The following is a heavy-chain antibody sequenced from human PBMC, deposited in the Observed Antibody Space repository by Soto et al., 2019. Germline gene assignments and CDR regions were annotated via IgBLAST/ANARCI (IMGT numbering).Heavy chain of an antibody. V-gene: IGHV4-39*01. D-gene: IGHD5-18*01. Sequence: QLQLQESGPGLVKPSETQSLTCTVSGGSISSNRYYWAWIRQRPGKAREWFGSSYHGRNKHYNPTLKTQATTCVDYTKMRFPRTHNSAISDDAAAYYCANDLSCYGYLHFKYWSQGILVTVSP. CDR3: ANDLSCYGYLHFKY. J-gene: IGHJ4*02. CDR1: GGSISSNRYY. CDR2: SYHGRNK.